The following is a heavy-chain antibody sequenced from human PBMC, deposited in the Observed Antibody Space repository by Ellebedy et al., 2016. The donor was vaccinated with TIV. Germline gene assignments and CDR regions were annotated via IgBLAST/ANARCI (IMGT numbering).Heavy chain of an antibody. CDR1: GYTLTELS. Sequence: AASVKVSCKVSGYTLTELSMHWLRQAPGQGLEWMGRIIPILGIANYAQKFQGRVTITADKSTSTAYMELSSLRSEDTAVYYCARGEITMLDYWGQGTLVTVSS. V-gene: IGHV1-69*02. D-gene: IGHD3-10*01. CDR3: ARGEITMLDY. J-gene: IGHJ4*02. CDR2: IIPILGIA.